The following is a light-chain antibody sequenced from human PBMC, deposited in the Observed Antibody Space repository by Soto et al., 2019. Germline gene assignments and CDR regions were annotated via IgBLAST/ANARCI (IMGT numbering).Light chain of an antibody. Sequence: DIQMTQSPSSLSASVGDRVTITCRASQGISNSLAWYQQKPGKVPKLLIYAASTLQSGVPSRFSGSGSGTDGTLTTSSLQPEDGANYYGQKYKSAPLNVGGGNKVEIK. CDR1: QGISNS. J-gene: IGKJ4*01. V-gene: IGKV1-27*01. CDR2: AAS. CDR3: QKYKSAPLN.